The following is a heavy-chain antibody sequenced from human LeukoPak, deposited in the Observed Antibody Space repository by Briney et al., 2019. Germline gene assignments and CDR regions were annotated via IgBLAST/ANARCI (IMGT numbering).Heavy chain of an antibody. V-gene: IGHV4-34*01. CDR2: INHSGST. J-gene: IGHJ4*02. CDR1: GGSFSGYY. CDR3: ARDSRSRVYFDY. Sequence: PSETLSLTCAVYGGSFSGYYWSWIRQPPGKGLEWIGEINHSGSTNDNPSLKSRVTISVDTSKNQFSLKLSSVTAADTAVYYCARDSRSRVYFDYWGQGTLVTVSS.